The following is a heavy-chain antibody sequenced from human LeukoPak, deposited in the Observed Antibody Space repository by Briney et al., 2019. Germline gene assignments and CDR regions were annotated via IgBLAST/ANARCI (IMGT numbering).Heavy chain of an antibody. V-gene: IGHV3-11*01. Sequence: GGSLRLSCAASGFTFSDCYMSWTRQAPGKGLEWVSYISSGGGTIYYADSVKGRFTISRDNAKNSLYLQMDSLRAEDTAVYYCAREGDWNYVFDYWGQGTQVTVSS. CDR3: AREGDWNYVFDY. CDR2: ISSGGGTI. J-gene: IGHJ4*02. CDR1: GFTFSDCY. D-gene: IGHD1-7*01.